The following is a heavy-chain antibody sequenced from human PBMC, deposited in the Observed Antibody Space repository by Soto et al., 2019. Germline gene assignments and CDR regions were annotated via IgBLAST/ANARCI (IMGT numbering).Heavy chain of an antibody. Sequence: GGSLRLSCAASGFTFSSYFMHWVRQAPGKGLEWVAVIWYDGSNKYYPDSVKGRFFISRDNSDNTLHLQMNSLRDDDTAIYYCAKRRLNTITSLSDFWGQGVQVTVSS. D-gene: IGHD2-2*01. J-gene: IGHJ1*01. CDR1: GFTFSSYF. V-gene: IGHV3-33*06. CDR3: AKRRLNTITSLSDF. CDR2: IWYDGSNK.